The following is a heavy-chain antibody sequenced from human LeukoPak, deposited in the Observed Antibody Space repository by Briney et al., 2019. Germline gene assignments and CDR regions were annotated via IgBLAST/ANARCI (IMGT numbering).Heavy chain of an antibody. V-gene: IGHV1-18*01. CDR3: ATGAAAGANFDY. Sequence: ASVKVSCKASGYTFTSNGYSWVRQAHGQGLERMGWISAYNGNTNYAQKLQGRVTMTTDTSTSTAYMELRSLRSDDTAVYYCATGAAAGANFDYWGQGTLVTVSS. CDR1: GYTFTSNG. CDR2: ISAYNGNT. J-gene: IGHJ4*02. D-gene: IGHD6-13*01.